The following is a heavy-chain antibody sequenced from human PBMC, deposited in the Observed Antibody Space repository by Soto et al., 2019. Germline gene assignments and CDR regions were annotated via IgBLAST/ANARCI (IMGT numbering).Heavy chain of an antibody. CDR2: IYHTGKT. J-gene: IGHJ5*02. CDR3: ARDGSSTANWIAP. V-gene: IGHV4-31*02. Sequence: PSQALCDTWSGSGDTPCTGGYYVSWIRQHPGKGLEWIGYIYHTGKTYYNPSLESRVTMSVDTSKNRFSLKLASVTAADTAVYYCARDGSSTANWIAPWGQGTLVTVS. CDR1: GDTPCTGGYY. D-gene: IGHD2-2*01.